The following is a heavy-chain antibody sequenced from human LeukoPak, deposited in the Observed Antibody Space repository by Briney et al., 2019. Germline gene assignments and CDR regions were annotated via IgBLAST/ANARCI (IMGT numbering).Heavy chain of an antibody. Sequence: SETLSLTCAVSGGSIASSYWWTWVRQPPGKGPEWIGENYHSGSTNYNPSLRSRVTVSVDKSDNQFSLKLNSMTGADTAVYYCARIAGNSDVDYWGQGTLVTVSS. CDR3: ARIAGNSDVDY. D-gene: IGHD4-23*01. V-gene: IGHV4-4*02. J-gene: IGHJ4*02. CDR2: NYHSGST. CDR1: GGSIASSYW.